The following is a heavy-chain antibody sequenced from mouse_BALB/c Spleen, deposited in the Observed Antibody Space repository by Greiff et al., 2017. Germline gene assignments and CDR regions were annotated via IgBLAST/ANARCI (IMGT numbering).Heavy chain of an antibody. V-gene: IGHV1S81*02. CDR3: ANGYYRYEGGWFAY. CDR2: INPSNGRT. J-gene: IGHJ3*01. Sequence: QVQLQQSGAELVKPGASVKLSCKASGYTFTSYWMHWVKQRPGQGLEWIGEINPSNGRTNYNEKFKSKATLTVDKSSSTAYMQLSSLTSEDSAVYYCANGYYRYEGGWFAYWGQGTLVTVSA. CDR1: GYTFTSYW. D-gene: IGHD2-14*01.